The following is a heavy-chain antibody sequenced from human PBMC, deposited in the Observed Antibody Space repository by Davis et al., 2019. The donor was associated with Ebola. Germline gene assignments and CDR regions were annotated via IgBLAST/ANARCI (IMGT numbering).Heavy chain of an antibody. D-gene: IGHD2-2*01. CDR1: GYTFTSYY. V-gene: IGHV1-46*01. CDR2: IDPSSGNV. CDR3: AREPPGACYFDY. Sequence: ASVKVSCKAFGYTFTSYYIQWVRQAPGQGLEWMGTIDPSSGNVNYAQNFRGRVTMTRDTSTSTVYMEMSSLRSEDTAVYYCAREPPGACYFDYWGQGTLVTVSS. J-gene: IGHJ4*02.